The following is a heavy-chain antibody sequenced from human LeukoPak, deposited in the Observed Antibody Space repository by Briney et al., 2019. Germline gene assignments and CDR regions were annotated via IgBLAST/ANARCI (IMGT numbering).Heavy chain of an antibody. D-gene: IGHD3-3*01. CDR1: GFTFDDYA. CDR3: AKDKGDFWSGYLAPGYFDY. CDR2: ISWNSGSI. V-gene: IGHV3-9*01. Sequence: GGSLRLSCAASGFTFDDYAMHWVRQAPGKGLEWVSGISWNSGSIGYADSVKGRFTISRDNAKNSLYLQMNSLRAEDTALYYCAKDKGDFWSGYLAPGYFDYWGQGTLVTVSS. J-gene: IGHJ4*02.